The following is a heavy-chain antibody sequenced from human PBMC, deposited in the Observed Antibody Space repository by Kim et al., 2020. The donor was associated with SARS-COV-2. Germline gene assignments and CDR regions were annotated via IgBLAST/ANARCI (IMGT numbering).Heavy chain of an antibody. Sequence: GGSLRLSCAASGFTFSSYAMHWVRQAPGKGLEYVSAISSNGGSTYYANSVKGRFTISRDNSKNTLYLQMGSLRAEDMAVYYCARGVGATKAPLYNWFDPWGQGTLVTVSS. CDR3: ARGVGATKAPLYNWFDP. CDR2: ISSNGGST. V-gene: IGHV3-64*01. J-gene: IGHJ5*02. CDR1: GFTFSSYA. D-gene: IGHD1-26*01.